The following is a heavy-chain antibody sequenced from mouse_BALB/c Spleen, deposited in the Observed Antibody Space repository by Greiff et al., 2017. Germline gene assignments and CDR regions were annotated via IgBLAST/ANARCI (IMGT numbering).Heavy chain of an antibody. V-gene: IGHV1S127*01. CDR2: IDPSDSYT. CDR3: TRPLSLYAMDY. D-gene: IGHD6-5*01. Sequence: QVHVKQSGAELVKPGASVKMSCKASGYTFTSYWMHWVKQRPGQGLEWIGTIDPSDSYTSYNQKFKGKATLTVDTSSSTAYMQLSSLTSEDSAVYYCTRPLSLYAMDYWGQGTSVTVSS. CDR1: GYTFTSYW. J-gene: IGHJ4*01.